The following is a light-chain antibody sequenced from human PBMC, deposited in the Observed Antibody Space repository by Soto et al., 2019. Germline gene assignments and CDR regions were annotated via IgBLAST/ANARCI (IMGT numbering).Light chain of an antibody. CDR3: QQYGSPPWT. CDR2: GAS. V-gene: IGKV3-20*01. Sequence: EIVLTQSPGTLSLSPGERATLSCRASQSVSNSYLAWYQQKPGQAPRLLIYGASSRATGISDRFSGRVSGTDVTLTISRLEPEDAAVYHCQQYGSPPWTFGQGTKMEIK. CDR1: QSVSNSY. J-gene: IGKJ1*01.